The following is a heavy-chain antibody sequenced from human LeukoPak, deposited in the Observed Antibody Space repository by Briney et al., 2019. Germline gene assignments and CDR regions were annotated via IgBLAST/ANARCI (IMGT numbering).Heavy chain of an antibody. Sequence: ASVKVSCKASGYTFTSYAMHWVRQAPGQRLEWMGWINAGNGNTKYSQKFQGRVTITRDTSASTAYMELSSLRSEDTAVYYCARGRITIFGVVIKCYFDYWGQGTLVTVSS. CDR1: GYTFTSYA. D-gene: IGHD3-3*01. CDR3: ARGRITIFGVVIKCYFDY. CDR2: INAGNGNT. V-gene: IGHV1-3*01. J-gene: IGHJ4*02.